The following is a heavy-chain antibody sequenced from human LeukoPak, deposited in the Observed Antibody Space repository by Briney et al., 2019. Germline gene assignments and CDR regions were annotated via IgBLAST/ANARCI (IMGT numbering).Heavy chain of an antibody. CDR2: ISRSGSTK. Sequence: PGGSLRLSCAASGFTFSDYNMRWIRQAPGKGLEWVSSISRSGSTKYYADSVKGRFTISRDNAKNSLFLQMNSLRAEDTAVYYCARDRYYYGIWTWGQGTLVTVSS. CDR3: ARDRYYYGIWT. J-gene: IGHJ5*02. CDR1: GFTFSDYN. V-gene: IGHV3-11*01. D-gene: IGHD3-10*01.